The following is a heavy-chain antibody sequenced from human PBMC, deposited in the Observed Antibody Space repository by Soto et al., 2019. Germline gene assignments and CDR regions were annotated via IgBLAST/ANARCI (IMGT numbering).Heavy chain of an antibody. V-gene: IGHV4-39*01. D-gene: IGHD3-10*01. Sequence: SETLSLTCTVSGGSISSSSYYWGWIRQPPGKGLEWIGSIYYSGSTYYKKSLKSRVNISVDTSKNQFYLKLSSVTAADTAVYYCARRGSGSYSDYWGQGTLVTVSS. J-gene: IGHJ4*02. CDR3: ARRGSGSYSDY. CDR2: IYYSGST. CDR1: GGSISSSSYY.